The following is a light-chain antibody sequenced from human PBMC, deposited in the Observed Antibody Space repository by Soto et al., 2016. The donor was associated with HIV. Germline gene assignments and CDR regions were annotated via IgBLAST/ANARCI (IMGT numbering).Light chain of an antibody. CDR2: KAS. V-gene: IGKV1-5*03. CDR3: QQANSLFT. CDR1: QDITTW. J-gene: IGKJ5*01. Sequence: DIQMTQSPSTLSASVGDRVTITCRASQDITTWLAWYQQKPGKPPNLLIYKASNLQNGVPPRFSGSGSGTEFTLTISSLQPEDFATYYCQQANSLFTFGQGTRLEIK.